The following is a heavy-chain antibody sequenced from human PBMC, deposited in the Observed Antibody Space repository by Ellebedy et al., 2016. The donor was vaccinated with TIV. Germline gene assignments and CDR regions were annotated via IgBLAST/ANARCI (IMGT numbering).Heavy chain of an antibody. CDR2: IVPIYGTV. D-gene: IGHD5-24*01. CDR1: GGTFNSYA. V-gene: IGHV1-69*13. J-gene: IGHJ6*02. Sequence: AASVKVSCKASGGTFNSYAISWVRQAPGQGLEWMGVIVPIYGTVNYAQKFQGRLTLTADESTRTASMELSSLTSDDTAIYYCARIRDGYNHYYYYGLDVWGQGTTVTVSS. CDR3: ARIRDGYNHYYYYGLDV.